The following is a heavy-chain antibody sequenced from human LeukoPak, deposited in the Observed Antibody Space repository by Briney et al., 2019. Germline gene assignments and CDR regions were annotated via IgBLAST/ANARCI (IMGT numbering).Heavy chain of an antibody. J-gene: IGHJ6*02. CDR3: ARHSYNYYGLDV. V-gene: IGHV4-59*08. CDR1: GGSMTSYY. CDR2: IHYSGTT. Sequence: SETLSLTCTVSGGSMTSYYWNWIRQPPGKGLEWIGYIHYSGTTNYNPSLKSRVTMSVDTSNNHLSLRLTSVTAADTALYYCARHSYNYYGLDVWGQGTTITVSS.